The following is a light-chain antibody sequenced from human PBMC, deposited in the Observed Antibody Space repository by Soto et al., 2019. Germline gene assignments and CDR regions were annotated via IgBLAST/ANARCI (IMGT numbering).Light chain of an antibody. CDR2: GVS. CDR3: QQYGSSPLIT. J-gene: IGKJ5*01. CDR1: QRLSASD. Sequence: EIVLTQSPGTLSLSQGRRATLSCRASQRLSASDIAWYQQKPGQAPKFLIYGVSSRATGIPDRFSGSGSGTDFTLTISRLEPEDFAVYHCQQYGSSPLITFGQGTRLEIK. V-gene: IGKV3-20*01.